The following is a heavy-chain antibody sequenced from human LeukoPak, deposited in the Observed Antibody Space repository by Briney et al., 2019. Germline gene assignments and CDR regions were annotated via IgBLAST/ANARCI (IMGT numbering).Heavy chain of an antibody. CDR1: GFTFSSYE. D-gene: IGHD5-18*01. J-gene: IGHJ6*03. V-gene: IGHV3-48*03. CDR3: ARDRVPGYSYGYPPYYYYYMDV. Sequence: GGSLRLSCAASGFTFSSYEMNWVRQAPGKGLEWVSYISSSGSTIYYADSVKGRFSISRDNAKNSLYLQMNSLRAEDTAVYYCARDRVPGYSYGYPPYYYYYMDVWGKGTTVTISS. CDR2: ISSSGSTI.